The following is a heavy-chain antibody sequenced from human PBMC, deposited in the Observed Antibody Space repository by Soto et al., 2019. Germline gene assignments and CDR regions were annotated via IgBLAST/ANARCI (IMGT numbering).Heavy chain of an antibody. V-gene: IGHV5-51*03. CDR2: IYPGDSDT. CDR1: GYSFTSYW. J-gene: IGHJ3*02. Sequence: PGESLKISCKVSGYSFTSYWIGWVRQMPGKGLEWMGIIYPGDSDTRYSPSFQGQVTISADKSISTAYLQWSSLKASDTAMYYCATHTPGIAAAGTPDAFDIWGQGTMVTVSS. CDR3: ATHTPGIAAAGTPDAFDI. D-gene: IGHD6-13*01.